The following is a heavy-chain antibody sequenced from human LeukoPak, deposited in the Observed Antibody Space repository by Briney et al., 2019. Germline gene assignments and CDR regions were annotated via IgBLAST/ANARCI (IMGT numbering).Heavy chain of an antibody. Sequence: GGSLRLSCAASGFTFSSYGMHWVRQAPGKGLEWVAFIRYDGSNKYYADSVKGRFTISRDNSKNTLYLQMNSLRAEDTAVYYCAKDSPIVPAARGGLGYYYMDVWGKGTTVTISS. CDR2: IRYDGSNK. D-gene: IGHD2-2*01. CDR3: AKDSPIVPAARGGLGYYYMDV. V-gene: IGHV3-30*02. J-gene: IGHJ6*03. CDR1: GFTFSSYG.